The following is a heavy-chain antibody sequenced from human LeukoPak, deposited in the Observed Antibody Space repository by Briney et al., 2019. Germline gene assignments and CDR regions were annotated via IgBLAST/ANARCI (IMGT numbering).Heavy chain of an antibody. D-gene: IGHD2-15*01. CDR1: GFNFANHA. V-gene: IGHV3-23*01. J-gene: IGHJ5*02. CDR3: VREATPATANS. CDR2: ISGGGDIT. Sequence: GGSLRLSCAASGFNFANHAMSWVRQTPGRGLEWVSAISGGGDITYYADSVRGRCAISRDNWKDTLFLQMHSLRPRDTAAYYCVREATPATANSWGQGTLVTIS.